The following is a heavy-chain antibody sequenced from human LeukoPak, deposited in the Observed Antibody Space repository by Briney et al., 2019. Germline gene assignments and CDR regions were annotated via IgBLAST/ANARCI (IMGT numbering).Heavy chain of an antibody. Sequence: GGSLRLSCAASGFTFSSYAMSWVRQAPGKGLEWVSAIRGSGGSTYYADSVKGRFTISRDNSKNTLYLQMNSLRAEDTAVYYCAKSAEYRIAAAGTDYWGQGTLVTVSS. CDR3: AKSAEYRIAAAGTDY. V-gene: IGHV3-23*01. D-gene: IGHD6-13*01. CDR2: IRGSGGST. J-gene: IGHJ4*02. CDR1: GFTFSSYA.